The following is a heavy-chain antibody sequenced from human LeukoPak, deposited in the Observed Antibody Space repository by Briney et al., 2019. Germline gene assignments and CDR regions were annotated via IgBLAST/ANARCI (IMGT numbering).Heavy chain of an antibody. CDR3: ARDGGATMVRGVATYDS. J-gene: IGHJ4*02. Sequence: GGSLRLSCAASGFTVSSNYMSWVRQAPGKGLEWVSVIYSGGSTYYADSVKGRFTISRDNSKNTLYLQMNSLRAEDTAVYYCARDGGATMVRGVATYDSWGQGTLVTVSS. CDR1: GFTVSSNY. D-gene: IGHD3-10*01. V-gene: IGHV3-53*01. CDR2: IYSGGST.